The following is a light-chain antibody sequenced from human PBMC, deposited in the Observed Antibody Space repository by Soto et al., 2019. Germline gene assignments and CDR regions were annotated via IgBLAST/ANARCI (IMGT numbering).Light chain of an antibody. CDR2: GAS. J-gene: IGKJ1*01. Sequence: EIVMTPSQATLSVSPGERATLSCRASQSVSSNLAWYQQKPGQAPRLLIYGASTRATGIPARFSGSGSGTEFTLTISSLQSEDFAVYYCQQHNNWPPWTFGQGTKVDIK. CDR1: QSVSSN. V-gene: IGKV3-15*01. CDR3: QQHNNWPPWT.